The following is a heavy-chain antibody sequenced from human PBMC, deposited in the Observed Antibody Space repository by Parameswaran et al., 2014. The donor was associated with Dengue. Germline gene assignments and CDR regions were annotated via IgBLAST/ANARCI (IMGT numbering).Heavy chain of an antibody. CDR2: IVVGSGNT. J-gene: IGHJ4*02. Sequence: WVRQAPGQRLEWIGWIVVGSGNTNYAQKFQERVTITRDMSTSTAYMELSSLRSEDTAVYYCAADYYYGSGSYYPGDFDYWGQGTLVTVSS. D-gene: IGHD3-10*01. V-gene: IGHV1-58*01. CDR3: AADYYYGSGSYYPGDFDY.